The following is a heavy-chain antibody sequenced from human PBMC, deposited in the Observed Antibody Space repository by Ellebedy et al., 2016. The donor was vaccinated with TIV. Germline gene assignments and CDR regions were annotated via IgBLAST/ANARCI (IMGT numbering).Heavy chain of an antibody. CDR3: ARRVSSIAARPATSYFDY. Sequence: MPSETLSLTCTASGGSISSSSYYRGWHRQPPGKGLAWFGEIYHSGSTNYNPSLKSRVTISVDKSKTQFSLQLSSGTAADTAVYYCARRVSSIAARPATSYFDYWGQGTLVTVSS. V-gene: IGHV4-39*01. CDR1: GGSISSSSYY. CDR2: IYHSGST. J-gene: IGHJ4*02. D-gene: IGHD6-6*01.